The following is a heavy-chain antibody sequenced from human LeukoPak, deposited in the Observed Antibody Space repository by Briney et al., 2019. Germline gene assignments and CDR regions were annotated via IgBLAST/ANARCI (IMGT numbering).Heavy chain of an antibody. J-gene: IGHJ4*02. V-gene: IGHV3-43*02. CDR1: GFTFSSYL. CDR2: IDGDGATT. CDR3: AMATRYTLPDF. D-gene: IGHD2-2*02. Sequence: GGSLRLACAASGFTFSSYLMHWVRQAPGKGLVWVSFIDGDGATTRYADSVKGRFTVSRDNSRNSLYLQMNSLRTEDTALYYCAMATRYTLPDFWGQGAQVTVSS.